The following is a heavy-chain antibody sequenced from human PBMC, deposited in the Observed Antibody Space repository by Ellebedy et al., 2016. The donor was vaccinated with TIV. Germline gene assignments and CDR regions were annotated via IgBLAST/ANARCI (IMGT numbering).Heavy chain of an antibody. CDR1: GFTFSSYA. CDR3: TTDYDGTGGLDY. V-gene: IGHV3-30*03. D-gene: IGHD4-23*01. CDR2: ISYDGSNK. J-gene: IGHJ4*02. Sequence: GESLKISXAASGFTFSSYAMSWVRQAPGKGLEWVAVISYDGSNKYYADSVKGRFTISRDDSKNTLYLQMNSLKTEDTAVYYCTTDYDGTGGLDYWGQGTLVTVSS.